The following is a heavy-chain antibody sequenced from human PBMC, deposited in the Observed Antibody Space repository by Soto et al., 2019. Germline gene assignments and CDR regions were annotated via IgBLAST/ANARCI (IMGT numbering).Heavy chain of an antibody. D-gene: IGHD6-13*01. Sequence: GGSLRLSCAASGFTFSSYWMSWVRQAPGKGLEWVANIKQDGSEKYYVDSVKGRFTISRDNAKNSLYLQMNSLRAEDTALYYCARKQQLVFDGMDVWGQGTTVTVSS. J-gene: IGHJ6*02. CDR3: ARKQQLVFDGMDV. V-gene: IGHV3-7*03. CDR2: IKQDGSEK. CDR1: GFTFSSYW.